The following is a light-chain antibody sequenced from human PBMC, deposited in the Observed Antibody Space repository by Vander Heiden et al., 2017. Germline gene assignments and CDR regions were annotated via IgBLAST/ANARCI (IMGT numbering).Light chain of an antibody. CDR3: QQDGSSPFT. Sequence: ENVLTQSPGTLSLSPGERATLSCRASQSVSSSYLAWYQQKPGQAPRRLIYGASSRATGIPYRFSGSGSGTDFTLTISRLEPEDFAVYYCQQDGSSPFTFGQWTKLEIK. J-gene: IGKJ2*01. CDR2: GAS. V-gene: IGKV3-20*01. CDR1: QSVSSSY.